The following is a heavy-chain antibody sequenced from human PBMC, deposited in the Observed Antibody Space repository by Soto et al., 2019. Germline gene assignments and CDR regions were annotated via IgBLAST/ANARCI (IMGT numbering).Heavy chain of an antibody. J-gene: IGHJ4*02. CDR3: VKDSESSGYLTHLDY. CDR1: GRRFDDYT. Sequence: PEGALRGSCVDPGRRFDDYTINWVRQTPGKGLEWVSGLTWNGEVLGYADSVKGRFTISRDNAKNSLYLEMNSLRPEDTALYYCVKDSESSGYLTHLDYWGQGTLVTVSS. CDR2: LTWNGEVL. D-gene: IGHD3-22*01. V-gene: IGHV3-9*01.